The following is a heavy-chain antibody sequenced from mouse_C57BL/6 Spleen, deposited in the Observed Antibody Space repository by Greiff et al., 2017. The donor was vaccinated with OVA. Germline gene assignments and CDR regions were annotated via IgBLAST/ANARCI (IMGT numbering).Heavy chain of an antibody. V-gene: IGHV1-26*01. D-gene: IGHD2-4*01. CDR3: ARGGYDYEKDY. CDR1: GYTFTDYY. CDR2: INPNNGGT. Sequence: VQLQQSGPELVKPGASVKISCKASGYTFTDYYMNWVKQSHGKSLEWIGDINPNNGGTSYNQKFKGKATLTVDKSSSTAYMELRSLTSEDSAVYYCARGGYDYEKDYWGQGTSVTVSS. J-gene: IGHJ4*01.